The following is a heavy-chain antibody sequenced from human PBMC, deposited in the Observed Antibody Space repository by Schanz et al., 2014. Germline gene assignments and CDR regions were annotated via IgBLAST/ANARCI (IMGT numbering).Heavy chain of an antibody. CDR2: IDLSSSTT. J-gene: IGHJ3*01. CDR1: GYTFTTYY. Sequence: QVQLVQSGAEVKKPGASVMVSCKASGYTFTTYYIHWVRQAPGQGLEWMGVIDLSSSTTTYAQKCQGRGAMTRDTSTSTVHMEVNSLTSDDTAVFYCARTASHDVWRGYIPHYAFDLWGQGTVVIVSS. CDR3: ARTASHDVWRGYIPHYAFDL. D-gene: IGHD3-3*01. V-gene: IGHV1-46*01.